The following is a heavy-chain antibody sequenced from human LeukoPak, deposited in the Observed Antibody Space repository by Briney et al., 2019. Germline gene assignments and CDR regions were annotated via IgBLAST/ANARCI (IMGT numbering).Heavy chain of an antibody. CDR1: GGSISSYY. J-gene: IGHJ4*02. Sequence: SETLSLTCTVSGGSISSYYWSWIRQPLGKGLEWIGYIYYSGSTNYNPSLKSRVTISVDTSKNQFSLKLSSVTAADTAVYYCARLVSTTAYYFDYWGQGTLVTVSS. CDR3: ARLVSTTAYYFDY. CDR2: IYYSGST. D-gene: IGHD4-17*01. V-gene: IGHV4-59*01.